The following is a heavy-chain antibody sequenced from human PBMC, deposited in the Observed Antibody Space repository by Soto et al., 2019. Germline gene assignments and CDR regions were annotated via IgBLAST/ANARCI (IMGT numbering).Heavy chain of an antibody. Sequence: QVQLVQSGAEVKKPGASVKVSCKASGYTFTRYDINWVRQATGQGLEWMGWMNPNSGNTGNAQKFQGRVTMTRNTSISTAYMELSSLRSEDTAVYYCARGADCSGGSCYLFDYWGQGTLVTVSS. J-gene: IGHJ4*02. D-gene: IGHD2-15*01. CDR3: ARGADCSGGSCYLFDY. V-gene: IGHV1-8*01. CDR1: GYTFTRYD. CDR2: MNPNSGNT.